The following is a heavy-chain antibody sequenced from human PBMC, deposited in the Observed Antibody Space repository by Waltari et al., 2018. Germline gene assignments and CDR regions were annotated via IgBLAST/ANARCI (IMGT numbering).Heavy chain of an antibody. CDR1: GGSFSGYY. CDR3: ARRTRNYGSGSNYDY. D-gene: IGHD3-10*01. Sequence: QVQLQQWGAGLLKPSETLSLTCAVYGGSFSGYYWSWIRQPPGKGLEWIGEINHSGSTNYNPSLKSRVTISVDTSKNQFSLKLSSVTAADTAVYYCARRTRNYGSGSNYDYWGQGTLVTVSS. CDR2: INHSGST. J-gene: IGHJ4*02. V-gene: IGHV4-34*01.